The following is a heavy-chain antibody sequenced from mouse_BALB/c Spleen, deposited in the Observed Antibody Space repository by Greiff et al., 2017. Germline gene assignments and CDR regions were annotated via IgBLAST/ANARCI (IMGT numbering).Heavy chain of an antibody. D-gene: IGHD2-14*01. J-gene: IGHJ2*01. CDR1: GYSFTDYT. Sequence: EVQLQQSGPELVKPGASVKVSCKASGYSFTDYTMNWVKQSHGKNLEWIGLINPYNGGTSYNQKFKGKATLTVDKSSSTAYMELLSLTSEDSAVYYCARWGYRYDDRSNYFDYWGQGTTLTVSS. V-gene: IGHV1-18*01. CDR2: INPYNGGT. CDR3: ARWGYRYDDRSNYFDY.